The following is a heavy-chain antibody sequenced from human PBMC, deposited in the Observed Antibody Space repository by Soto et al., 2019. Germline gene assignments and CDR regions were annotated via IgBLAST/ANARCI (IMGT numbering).Heavy chain of an antibody. Sequence: SETLSLTCTVSCVSLRGYSWSWIRQSPGKGLEWIGYVYSGGGTNYSPSFMGRVTISVDTTDNQFSLKLNSVTAADTAVYYCARRYGKNAFDIWGQGTMVT. V-gene: IGHV4-59*01. CDR1: CVSLRGYS. J-gene: IGHJ3*02. D-gene: IGHD5-18*01. CDR2: VYSGGGT. CDR3: ARRYGKNAFDI.